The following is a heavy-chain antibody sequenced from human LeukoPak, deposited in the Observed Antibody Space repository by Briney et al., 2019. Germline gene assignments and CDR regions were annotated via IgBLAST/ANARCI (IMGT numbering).Heavy chain of an antibody. CDR3: AREPVTPYYYYYGMDV. CDR1: GFTVSSNY. V-gene: IGHV3-53*01. D-gene: IGHD4-17*01. Sequence: PTGGSLRLSCAASGFTVSSNYMSWVRQAPGKGLEWVSVIFSGGNTYYADSVKGRFTISRDNPKNTLYLQMNSLRVEDTAVYYCAREPVTPYYYYYGMDVWGQGTTVTVSS. CDR2: IFSGGNT. J-gene: IGHJ6*02.